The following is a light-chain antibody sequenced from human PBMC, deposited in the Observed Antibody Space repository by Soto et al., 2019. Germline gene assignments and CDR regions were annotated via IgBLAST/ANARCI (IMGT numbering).Light chain of an antibody. J-gene: IGKJ3*01. CDR3: QQYGSSPLFT. CDR1: QSVSSSY. V-gene: IGKV3-20*01. Sequence: EIVLTQSPGTLSLSPGERATLSCRASQSVSSSYSAWYQQKPGQAPSLLIYGSSSRATGIPDRFSGSGSGTDFTLTISRLEPEDFAVYYCQQYGSSPLFTFGPGTKVDIK. CDR2: GSS.